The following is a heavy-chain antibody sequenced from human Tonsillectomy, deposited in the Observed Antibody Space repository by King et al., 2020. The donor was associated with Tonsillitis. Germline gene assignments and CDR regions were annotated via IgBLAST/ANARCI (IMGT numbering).Heavy chain of an antibody. CDR3: AKDRLPRLVGATSLVDY. V-gene: IGHV3-23*04. D-gene: IGHD1-26*01. Sequence: DVQLVESGGGLVRPGGSLRLSCAASGFTFSSYAMSWVRQAPGKGLEWVSAISGSGGSTYYADSVKGRFTISRDNSKNTLYLKMNSLRAEDTAVYYCAKDRLPRLVGATSLVDYWGQGTLVTVSS. CDR2: ISGSGGST. CDR1: GFTFSSYA. J-gene: IGHJ4*02.